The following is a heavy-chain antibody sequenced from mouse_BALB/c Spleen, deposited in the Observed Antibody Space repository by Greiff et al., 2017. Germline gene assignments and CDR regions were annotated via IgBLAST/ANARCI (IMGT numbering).Heavy chain of an antibody. Sequence: VMLVESGPGLVAPSQSLSITCTVSGFSLTSYGVHWVRQPPGKGLEWLGVIWAGGSTNYNSALMSRLSISKDNSKSQVFLKMNSLQTDDTAMYYCARDEAGKRYYAMDYWGQGTSVTVSS. J-gene: IGHJ4*01. CDR3: ARDEAGKRYYAMDY. CDR1: GFSLTSYG. D-gene: IGHD4-1*01. CDR2: IWAGGST. V-gene: IGHV2-9*02.